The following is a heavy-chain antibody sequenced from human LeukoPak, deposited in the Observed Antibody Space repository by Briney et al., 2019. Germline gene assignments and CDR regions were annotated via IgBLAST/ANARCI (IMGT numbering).Heavy chain of an antibody. CDR2: INHSGST. V-gene: IGHV4-34*01. CDR1: GGSFSGYY. CDR3: ARGYDILTGLYFDY. Sequence: PSETLSLTCAVYGGSFSGYYWSWLRQPPGKGLEWIGEINHSGSTNYNPSLKSQVTISVDTSKNQFSLKLSSVTAADTAVYYCARGYDILTGLYFDYWGQGTLVTVSS. D-gene: IGHD3-9*01. J-gene: IGHJ4*02.